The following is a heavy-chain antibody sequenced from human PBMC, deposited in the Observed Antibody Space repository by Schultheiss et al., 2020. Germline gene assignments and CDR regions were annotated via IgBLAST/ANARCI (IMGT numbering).Heavy chain of an antibody. CDR1: GFSFSDYE. J-gene: IGHJ4*02. D-gene: IGHD4-17*01. CDR3: AKDGAVTTN. CDR2: ISSTGNTI. V-gene: IGHV3-48*03. Sequence: GGSLRLSCAASGFSFSDYEINWVRQAPGKGLEWVSYISSTGNTIYYEDSVKGRFTISRDNAKNSVYLQMNSLSAEDTAVYYCAKDGAVTTNWGQGTLVTVSS.